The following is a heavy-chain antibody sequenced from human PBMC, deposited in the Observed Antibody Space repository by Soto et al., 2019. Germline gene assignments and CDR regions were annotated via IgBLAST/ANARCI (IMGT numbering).Heavy chain of an antibody. CDR2: ISGYNGNT. D-gene: IGHD1-26*01. CDR1: GYTFTNYG. Sequence: QVQVVQSGDEVKKPGASVKVSCKASGYTFTNYGFSWVRQAPGQGLEWMGWISGYNGNTKYAEKFQGRVTMTTDTATSTAHMELMRLRSEDTAVYYCAREGQELYYDYGMDVWGQGTAVTVSS. CDR3: AREGQELYYDYGMDV. J-gene: IGHJ6*02. V-gene: IGHV1-18*01.